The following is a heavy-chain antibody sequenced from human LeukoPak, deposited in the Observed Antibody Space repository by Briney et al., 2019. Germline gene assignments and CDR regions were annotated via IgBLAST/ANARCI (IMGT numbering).Heavy chain of an antibody. V-gene: IGHV4-39*01. D-gene: IGHD2-15*01. CDR3: ARHTPYWFDP. CDR2: IYYSGST. J-gene: IGHJ5*02. Sequence: KPSETLSLTCTVSGGPISSSSYYWGWIRQPPGKGLEWIGSIYYSGSTYYNPSLKSRVTISVDTSKNQFSLKLSSVTAADTAVYYCARHTPYWFDPWGQGTLVTVSS. CDR1: GGPISSSSYY.